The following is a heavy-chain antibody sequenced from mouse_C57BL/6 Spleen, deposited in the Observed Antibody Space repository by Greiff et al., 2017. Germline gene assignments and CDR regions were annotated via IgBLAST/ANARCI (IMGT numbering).Heavy chain of an antibody. J-gene: IGHJ3*01. D-gene: IGHD2-3*01. CDR3: ARHEIRDGYLLAY. CDR2: FYPGGGSI. CDR1: GYTFTEYT. Sequence: VKLQESGAELVKPGASVTLSCKASGYTFTEYTIHWVKQCPGQGLEWLGWFYPGGGSIKYNEKFTDKATLTADKSSSAVYMEISRLTSEASAVYFGARHEIRDGYLLAYWGQGTLVTVSA. V-gene: IGHV1-62-2*01.